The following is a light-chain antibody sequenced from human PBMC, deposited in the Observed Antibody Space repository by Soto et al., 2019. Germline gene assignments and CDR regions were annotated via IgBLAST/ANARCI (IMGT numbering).Light chain of an antibody. CDR3: QQLNSYPQT. J-gene: IGKJ5*01. CDR2: SAS. Sequence: IQLTQSPSSLSASVGDRVTITCLASRGISSYLAWYQQKPGKAPKLLVYSASTLQSGVPSRFSGSGSGPDFTPTISSLQPEDSATYFCQQLNSYPQTFGQGTRLEIK. V-gene: IGKV1-9*01. CDR1: RGISSY.